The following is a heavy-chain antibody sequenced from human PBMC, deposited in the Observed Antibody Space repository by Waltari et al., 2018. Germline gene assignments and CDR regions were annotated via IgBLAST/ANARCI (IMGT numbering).Heavy chain of an antibody. V-gene: IGHV1-3*02. CDR1: GYTFTSYA. CDR3: AFSGSYYTGRYFDY. Sequence: QVQLVQSGAEVKKPGASVKVSCKASGYTFTSYAMHWVRQAPGQRLEWMGWSNAGNGNTKYSQEFQGRVTITRETSASTAYMELSSLRSEDMAVYYNAFSGSYYTGRYFDYWGQGTLVTVSS. CDR2: SNAGNGNT. D-gene: IGHD3-10*01. J-gene: IGHJ4*02.